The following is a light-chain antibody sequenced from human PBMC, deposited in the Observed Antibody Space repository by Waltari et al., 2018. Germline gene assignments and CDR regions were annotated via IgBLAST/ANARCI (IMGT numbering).Light chain of an antibody. V-gene: IGLV1-47*01. J-gene: IGLJ3*02. CDR3: AAWDDSLSGRV. Sequence: QSVLTQPPSASGTPGQRVTISCSGSRSNIGSNYVYWYQQLPGTAPKLLIYRNNRRPPGFPDRFSCSKSGTSASLAISGLRSEDEADYYCAAWDDSLSGRVFGGGTKVTVL. CDR2: RNN. CDR1: RSNIGSNY.